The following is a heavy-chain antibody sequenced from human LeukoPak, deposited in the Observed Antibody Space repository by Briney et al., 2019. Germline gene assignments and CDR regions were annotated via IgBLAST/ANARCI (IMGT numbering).Heavy chain of an antibody. V-gene: IGHV4-31*03. CDR2: IYYSGST. Sequence: SETLSLTCTVSGGSISSGGYYWSWIRQHPGKGLEWIGYIYYSGSTYYNPSLKSRVTISVDTSKNQFSLKLSSVTAADTAVYYCARSKCSGGSCCPGLFDYWGQGTLVTVSS. J-gene: IGHJ4*02. CDR3: ARSKCSGGSCCPGLFDY. CDR1: GGSISSGGYY. D-gene: IGHD2-15*01.